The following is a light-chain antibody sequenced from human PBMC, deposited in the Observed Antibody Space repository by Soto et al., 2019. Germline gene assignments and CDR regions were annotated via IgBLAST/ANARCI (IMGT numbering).Light chain of an antibody. CDR2: DVS. J-gene: IGLJ1*01. Sequence: QSALTQPRSVSGSPGQSVTISCTGTSSDVGGYNYVSWYQQHPGKAPKLMIYDVSKRPSGVPDRFSGSKSGNTASLTISGLQAEDEDDYYSCSSAARYAFGVFGTGTKVTVL. CDR1: SSDVGGYNY. CDR3: CSSAARYAFGV. V-gene: IGLV2-11*01.